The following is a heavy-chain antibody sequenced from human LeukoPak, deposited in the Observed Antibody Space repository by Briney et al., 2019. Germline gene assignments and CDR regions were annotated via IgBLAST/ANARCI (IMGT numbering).Heavy chain of an antibody. D-gene: IGHD3-22*01. CDR2: IYYSGST. V-gene: IGHV4-39*07. Sequence: SETLSLTCTVSGGSISSYYWGWIRQPPGKGLEWIGSIYYSGSTYYNPSLKSRVTISVDTSKNQFSLKLSSVTAADTAVYYCARGYYYDSSGYFLSYAFDIWGQGTMVSVSS. CDR1: GGSISSYY. J-gene: IGHJ3*02. CDR3: ARGYYYDSSGYFLSYAFDI.